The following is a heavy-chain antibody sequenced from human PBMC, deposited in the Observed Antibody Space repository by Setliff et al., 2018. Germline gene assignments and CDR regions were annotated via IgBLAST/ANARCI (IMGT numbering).Heavy chain of an antibody. CDR2: TIPSFGST. D-gene: IGHD5-12*01. Sequence: SVKVSCKASGGTFSSYGISWVRQAPGQGLEWMGGTIPSFGSTNYAQKFQDRVTITTDESTSTAYMELSSLRSEDTAVYHCARERGDIVTTTSYYYYMDVWGKGTTVTVSS. CDR1: GGTFSSYG. J-gene: IGHJ6*03. V-gene: IGHV1-69*05. CDR3: ARERGDIVTTTSYYYYMDV.